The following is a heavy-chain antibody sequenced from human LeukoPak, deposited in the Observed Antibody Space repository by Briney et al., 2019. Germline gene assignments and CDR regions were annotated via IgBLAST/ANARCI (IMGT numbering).Heavy chain of an antibody. D-gene: IGHD2-2*02. Sequence: PSQTLSLTCTVSGGSISSGSYYWSWIRQPAGKGLEWIGRIYTGGSTNYNPSLKSRVTISVDTSKNQFSLKLSSVTAADTAVYYCARDRCSSTSCYMYYMDVWGKGTTVTVSS. CDR1: GGSISSGSYY. V-gene: IGHV4-61*02. CDR3: ARDRCSSTSCYMYYMDV. J-gene: IGHJ6*03. CDR2: IYTGGST.